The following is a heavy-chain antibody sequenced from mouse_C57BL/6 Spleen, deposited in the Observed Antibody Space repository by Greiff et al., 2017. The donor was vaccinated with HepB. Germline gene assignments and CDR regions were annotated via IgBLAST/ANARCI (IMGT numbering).Heavy chain of an antibody. CDR2: INPSSGYT. D-gene: IGHD1-1*01. Sequence: VKLQESGAELARPGASVKMSCKASGYTFTSYTMHWVKQRPGQGLEWIGYINPSSGYTKYNQKFKDKATLTADKSSSTAYMQLSSLTSEDSAVYYCAREGGITTGYFDYWGQGTTLTVSS. CDR1: GYTFTSYT. V-gene: IGHV1-4*01. J-gene: IGHJ2*01. CDR3: AREGGITTGYFDY.